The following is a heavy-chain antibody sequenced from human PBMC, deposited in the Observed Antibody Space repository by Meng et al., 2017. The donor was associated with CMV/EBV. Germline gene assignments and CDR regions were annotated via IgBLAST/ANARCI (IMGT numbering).Heavy chain of an antibody. D-gene: IGHD3-16*01. Sequence: SCAASGFNFSAYWMIWVRQAPGKGLEWVANIKQHGSEKYHVDSVKGRFTISRDDAKNSLYLQMNSLRVEDTAVYYCAREYGGWFDPWGQGTLVTVSS. CDR1: GFNFSAYW. CDR3: AREYGGWFDP. V-gene: IGHV3-7*01. CDR2: IKQHGSEK. J-gene: IGHJ5*02.